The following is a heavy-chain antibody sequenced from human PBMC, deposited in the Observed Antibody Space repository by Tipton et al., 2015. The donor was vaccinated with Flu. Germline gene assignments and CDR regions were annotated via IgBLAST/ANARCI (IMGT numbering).Heavy chain of an antibody. J-gene: IGHJ3*02. CDR1: GGSIRSGSYY. Sequence: LRLSCTVAGGSIRSGSYYWSWIRQPAGKGLEWIGRIYTSGSTNYNPSLKSRVTISVDTSKNQFSLKLSSVTAADTAVYYCARGVIYYDSSGPITDAFDIWGQGTMVTVSS. CDR3: ARGVIYYDSSGPITDAFDI. D-gene: IGHD3-22*01. CDR2: IYTSGST. V-gene: IGHV4-61*02.